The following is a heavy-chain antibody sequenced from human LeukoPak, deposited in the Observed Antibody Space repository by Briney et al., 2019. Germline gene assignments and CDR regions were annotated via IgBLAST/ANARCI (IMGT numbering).Heavy chain of an antibody. D-gene: IGHD3-3*01. CDR1: GYTFTNYG. V-gene: IGHV1-18*01. CDR3: ARITYDFWSGYYMPDDP. Sequence: ASVKVSCKASGYTFTNYGISWVRQAPGQGLEWMGWISIYNSNTDYAQKLRGRVTMTTDTSTSTAYMELRSLRSDDTAVYYCARITYDFWSGYYMPDDPWGQGTLVTVSS. CDR2: ISIYNSNT. J-gene: IGHJ5*02.